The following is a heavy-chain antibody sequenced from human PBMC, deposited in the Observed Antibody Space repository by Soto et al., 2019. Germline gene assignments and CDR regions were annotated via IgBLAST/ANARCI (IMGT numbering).Heavy chain of an antibody. Sequence: PGGSLRLSCAASGFTFINYAMTWVRQAPGKGLEWVSSVGDSGDTTYYADSVKGRFTISRDNSKNTVYLQMTSLRGEDTAVYYCVKDWTGSSCPCMLVWGQGTPVTAP. V-gene: IGHV3-23*01. D-gene: IGHD6-13*01. CDR2: VGDSGDTT. CDR1: GFTFINYA. J-gene: IGHJ6*02. CDR3: VKDWTGSSCPCMLV.